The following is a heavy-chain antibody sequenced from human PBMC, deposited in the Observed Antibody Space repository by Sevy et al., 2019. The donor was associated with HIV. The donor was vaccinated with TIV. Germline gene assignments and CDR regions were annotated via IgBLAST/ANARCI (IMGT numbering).Heavy chain of an antibody. V-gene: IGHV3-30*04. CDR1: GFTFSSYA. CDR3: ARDEKLLRYFDWLSTPDYYYGMDV. CDR2: ISYDGSNK. D-gene: IGHD3-9*01. Sequence: GGSLRLSCAASGFTFSSYAMHWVRQAPGKGLEWVAVISYDGSNKYYADSVKGRLTISRDKSKNTLYLQMNSLRAEDTAVYYCARDEKLLRYFDWLSTPDYYYGMDVWGQGTTVTVSS. J-gene: IGHJ6*02.